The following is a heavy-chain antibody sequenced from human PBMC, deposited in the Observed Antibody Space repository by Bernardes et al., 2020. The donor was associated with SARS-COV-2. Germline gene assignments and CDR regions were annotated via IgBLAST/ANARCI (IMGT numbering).Heavy chain of an antibody. D-gene: IGHD3-22*01. Sequence: GGSLRLSCAASGFTFSSYNMNWVRQAPGKGLEWVSSISSSTGYIYYADSVKGRFTISRDNAKNSLYLQMNSLRAEDTAVYYCARGAHHYYDSSGFMYSFDYWGQGTLVTVSS. V-gene: IGHV3-21*01. J-gene: IGHJ4*02. CDR2: ISSSTGYI. CDR3: ARGAHHYYDSSGFMYSFDY. CDR1: GFTFSSYN.